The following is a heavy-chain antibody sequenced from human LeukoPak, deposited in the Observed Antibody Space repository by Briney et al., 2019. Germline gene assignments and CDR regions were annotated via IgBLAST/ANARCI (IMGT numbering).Heavy chain of an antibody. J-gene: IGHJ6*03. CDR2: ISSSGSTI. V-gene: IGHV3-11*04. D-gene: IGHD3-22*01. Sequence: GGSLRLSCAASGFTFSDYYMSWIRQAPGKGLEWVSYISSSGSTIYYADSVKGRFTISRDNAKNSLYLQMNSLRAVDTAGYYWGRDSGKIGYMEVWGKGTTVTVSS. CDR1: GFTFSDYY. CDR3: GRDSGKIGYMEV.